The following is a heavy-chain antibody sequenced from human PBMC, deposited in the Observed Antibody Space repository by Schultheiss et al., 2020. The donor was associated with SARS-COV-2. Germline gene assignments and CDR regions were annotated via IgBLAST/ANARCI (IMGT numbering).Heavy chain of an antibody. J-gene: IGHJ4*02. D-gene: IGHD3-22*01. CDR3: ARGGYYDSSGYYPLDY. Sequence: GESLKISCAASGFTFSSYSMNWVRQAPGKGLEWVSYISSSSSTIYYADSVNGRFTISRDNAKNSLYLQMNSLRDEDTAVYYCARGGYYDSSGYYPLDYWGQGTLVTVSS. V-gene: IGHV3-48*02. CDR2: ISSSSSTI. CDR1: GFTFSSYS.